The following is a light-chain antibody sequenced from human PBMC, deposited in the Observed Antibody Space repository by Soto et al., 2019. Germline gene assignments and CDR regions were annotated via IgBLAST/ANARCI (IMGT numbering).Light chain of an antibody. J-gene: IGLJ3*02. V-gene: IGLV1-40*01. Sequence: QSVLTQPPSVSGAPGQRVTISCTGSSSNIGAGYNVQWYQQLPGTAPKLFIYHSTNRPSGVPDRFSTSKSGTSASLTITGLQAEDEADYYCQSFDLTVSWVFGGGTKLTVL. CDR1: SSNIGAGYN. CDR2: HST. CDR3: QSFDLTVSWV.